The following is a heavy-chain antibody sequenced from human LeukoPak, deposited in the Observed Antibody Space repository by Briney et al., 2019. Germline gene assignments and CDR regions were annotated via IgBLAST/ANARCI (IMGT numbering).Heavy chain of an antibody. D-gene: IGHD1-14*01. V-gene: IGHV4-39*07. CDR2: IYYSGST. CDR1: GGSISSSSYY. J-gene: IGHJ5*02. Sequence: SETLSLTCTVSGGSISSSSYYWGWIRQPPGKGLEWIGSIYYSGSTYYNPSLKSRVTISVDTSKNQFSLELSSVTAADTAVYYCARKAYHGWFDPWGQGTLVTVSS. CDR3: ARKAYHGWFDP.